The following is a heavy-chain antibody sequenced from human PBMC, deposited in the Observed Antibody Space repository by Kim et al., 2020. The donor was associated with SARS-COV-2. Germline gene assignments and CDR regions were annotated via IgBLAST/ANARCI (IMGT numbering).Heavy chain of an antibody. CDR3: ARGLNYDILTGYIDY. V-gene: IGHV3-30*04. CDR1: GFTFSSYA. CDR2: ISYDGSNK. Sequence: GGSLRLSCAASGFTFSSYAMHWVRQAPGKGLEWVAVISYDGSNKYYADSVKGRFTISRDNSKNTLYLQMNSLRAEDTAVYYCARGLNYDILTGYIDYWGQGTLVTVSS. J-gene: IGHJ4*02. D-gene: IGHD3-9*01.